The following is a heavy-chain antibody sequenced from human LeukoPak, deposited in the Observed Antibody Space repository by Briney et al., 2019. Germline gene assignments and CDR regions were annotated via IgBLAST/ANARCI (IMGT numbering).Heavy chain of an antibody. J-gene: IGHJ6*02. CDR3: ARVSSPAPWSSSWSRDYYYGMDV. D-gene: IGHD6-13*01. CDR2: INPNSGGT. Sequence: ASVKVSCKASGYTFTGYYMHWVRQAPGQGLEWMGWINPNSGGTNYAQKFQGRVTMTRNTSISTAYMELSSLRSEDTAVYYCARVSSPAPWSSSWSRDYYYGMDVWGQGTTVTVSS. CDR1: GYTFTGYY. V-gene: IGHV1-2*02.